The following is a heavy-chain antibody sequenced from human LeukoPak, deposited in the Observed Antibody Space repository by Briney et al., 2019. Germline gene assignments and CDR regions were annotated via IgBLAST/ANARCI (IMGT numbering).Heavy chain of an antibody. V-gene: IGHV3-11*04. D-gene: IGHD4-17*01. J-gene: IGHJ4*02. CDR1: GFTFSDYY. CDR2: ISSSGSTI. Sequence: GGSLRLSCAASGFTFSDYYMSWIRQAPGKGLEWVSYISSSGSTIYYADSVKGRFTISRDNAKNSLYLQMNSLRVEDTAVYYCARDRTTVTVFDYWGQGTLVTVSS. CDR3: ARDRTTVTVFDY.